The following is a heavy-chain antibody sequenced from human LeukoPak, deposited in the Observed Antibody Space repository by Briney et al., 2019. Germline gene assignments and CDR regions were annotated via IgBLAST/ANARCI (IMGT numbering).Heavy chain of an antibody. CDR3: ARDPLKSGPVGDY. CDR2: ISAYNGNT. J-gene: IGHJ4*02. V-gene: IGHV1-18*04. CDR1: GYTFTGYY. D-gene: IGHD5-12*01. Sequence: ASVKVSCKASGYTFTGYYMHWVRQAPGQGLEWMGWISAYNGNTNYAQKLQGRVTMTTDTSTSTAYMELRSLRSDDTAVYYCARDPLKSGPVGDYWGQGTLVTVSS.